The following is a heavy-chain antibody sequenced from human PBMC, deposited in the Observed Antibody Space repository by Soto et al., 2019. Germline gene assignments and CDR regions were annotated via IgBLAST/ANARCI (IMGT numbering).Heavy chain of an antibody. J-gene: IGHJ4*02. CDR1: GFTFSSYG. V-gene: IGHV3-30*18. Sequence: PGGSLRLSCAASGFTFSSYGIHWVRQAPGKGLEWVAVISYDGSDKYYADSVKGRFTISRDNSKNTLYLQMNSLRAEDTAVYYCAKGYGYFDDWGQGTLVTVSS. CDR3: AKGYGYFDD. CDR2: ISYDGSDK. D-gene: IGHD5-18*01.